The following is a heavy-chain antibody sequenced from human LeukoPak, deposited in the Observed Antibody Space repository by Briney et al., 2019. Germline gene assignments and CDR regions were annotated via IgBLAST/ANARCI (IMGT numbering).Heavy chain of an antibody. Sequence: PSETLSLTCTVSGGSVRSGNYFWSWIRQSPGKGLEWTGYIYFRGNTKYSPALESRVTISEDPSKNQFSLRLTSLTAADTAVYYCARVDWWFDIMTGWPAITNNGMDVWGQGTTVIVSS. V-gene: IGHV4-61*01. CDR1: GGSVRSGNYF. J-gene: IGHJ6*02. CDR2: IYFRGNT. D-gene: IGHD3-9*01. CDR3: ARVDWWFDIMTGWPAITNNGMDV.